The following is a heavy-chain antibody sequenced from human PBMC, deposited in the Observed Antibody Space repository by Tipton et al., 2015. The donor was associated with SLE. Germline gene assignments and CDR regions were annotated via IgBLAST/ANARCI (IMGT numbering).Heavy chain of an antibody. CDR1: GFSFSTHW. V-gene: IGHV3-74*01. CDR2: ISGDGSVT. CDR3: ARGLMAGERNWFDP. Sequence: SLRLSCAASGFSFSTHWMHWVRQDPGKGLLWVSRISGDGSVTRYADSVKGRFTISRDNAKNTLYLQMNSLRADDAAVYYCARGLMAGERNWFDPWGQGTLVTVSS. D-gene: IGHD6-19*01. J-gene: IGHJ5*02.